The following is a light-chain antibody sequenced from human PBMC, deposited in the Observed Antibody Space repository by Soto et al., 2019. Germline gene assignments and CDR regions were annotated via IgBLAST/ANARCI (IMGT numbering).Light chain of an antibody. CDR3: QQYGSTPIT. CDR1: QSVSSSTY. Sequence: EIVLTQSPGTLSLSPGESATLSCRASQSVSSSTYLAWYQHKPGQAPRIVIYAESSRATGIPDRLSGSGSGTDLTLTISRLEPEDFAVYYCQQYGSTPITFGQGTRLDIK. J-gene: IGKJ5*01. V-gene: IGKV3-20*01. CDR2: AES.